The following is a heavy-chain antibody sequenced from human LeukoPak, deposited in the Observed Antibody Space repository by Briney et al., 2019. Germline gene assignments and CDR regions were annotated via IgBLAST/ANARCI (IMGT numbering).Heavy chain of an antibody. CDR3: AKGLYDSSGYPEPPFDY. CDR1: GFTFSSYG. CDR2: ISGSGGST. J-gene: IGHJ4*02. V-gene: IGHV3-23*01. D-gene: IGHD3-22*01. Sequence: GGSLRLSCAASGFTFSSYGMSWVRQAPGKGLEWVSAISGSGGSTYYADSVKGRFTISRDNSKNTLYLQMNSLRAEDTAVYYCAKGLYDSSGYPEPPFDYRGQGTLVTVSS.